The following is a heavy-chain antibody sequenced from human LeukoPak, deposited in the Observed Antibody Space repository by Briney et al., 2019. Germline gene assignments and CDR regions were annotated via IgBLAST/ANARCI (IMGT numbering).Heavy chain of an antibody. CDR1: GFTFSSYG. Sequence: PGGSLRLSCAASGFTFSSYGMHWVRQAPGKGLEWVAVISYDGSNTYYADSVKGRFTISRDNSKNTLYLQMNSLRAEDTAVYYCAKVSDYDILTTGYDYWGQGTLVTVSS. J-gene: IGHJ4*02. D-gene: IGHD3-9*01. CDR3: AKVSDYDILTTGYDY. CDR2: ISYDGSNT. V-gene: IGHV3-30*18.